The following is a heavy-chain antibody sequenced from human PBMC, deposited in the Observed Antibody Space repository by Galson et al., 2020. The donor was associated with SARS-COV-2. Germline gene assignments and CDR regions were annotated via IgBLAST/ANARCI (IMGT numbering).Heavy chain of an antibody. J-gene: IGHJ5*02. V-gene: IGHV1-24*01. CDR3: ATGPAIFGGSWFDP. D-gene: IGHD3-3*01. CDR1: GYTLTELS. Sequence: ASVKVSCKVSGYTLTELSMHWVRQAPGNGLEWMGGFDPEDGETIYAQKFQGRVTMTEDTSTDTAYMELSSLRSEDTAVYYCATGPAIFGGSWFDPWGQGTLVTVSS. CDR2: FDPEDGET.